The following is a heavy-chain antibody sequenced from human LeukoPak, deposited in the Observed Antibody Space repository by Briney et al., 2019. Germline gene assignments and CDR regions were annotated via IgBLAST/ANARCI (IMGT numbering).Heavy chain of an antibody. Sequence: SQTLSLTCAVSGGSISSGGYSWSWIRQPPGKGLEWIGYIYHSGSTYYNPSLKSRVTISVDRSKNQFSLKLSSVTAADTAVYYCARDNGPSIRYGMDVWGQGTTVTVSS. J-gene: IGHJ6*02. D-gene: IGHD2-8*01. CDR3: ARDNGPSIRYGMDV. CDR1: GGSISSGGYS. CDR2: IYHSGST. V-gene: IGHV4-30-2*01.